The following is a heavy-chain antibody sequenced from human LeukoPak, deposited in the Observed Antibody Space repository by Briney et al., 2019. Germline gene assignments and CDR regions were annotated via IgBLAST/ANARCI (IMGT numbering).Heavy chain of an antibody. J-gene: IGHJ6*03. CDR1: GGSISSGSYY. Sequence: SETLSLTCTVSGGSISSGSYYWSWIRQPAGKGLEWIGRIYTSGSTNYNPSLKSRVTISVDTSKNQFSLKLRSVTAADRAVYSCARGDRSDSPYYYYYMDVWGKGTTVTVSS. V-gene: IGHV4-61*02. CDR3: ARGDRSDSPYYYYYMDV. D-gene: IGHD3-22*01. CDR2: IYTSGST.